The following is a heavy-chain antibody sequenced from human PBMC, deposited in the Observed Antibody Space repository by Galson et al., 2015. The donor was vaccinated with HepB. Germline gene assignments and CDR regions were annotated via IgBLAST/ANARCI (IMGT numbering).Heavy chain of an antibody. D-gene: IGHD7-27*01. Sequence: SLRLSCAASGFTFSSYAMHWVRQAPGKGLEWVAVISYDGSNKYYADSVKGRFTISRDNPKNTLYLQMNSLRAEDTAVYDCARHSSSLGAFDICDQGTMVTASS. V-gene: IGHV3-30*04. J-gene: IGHJ3*02. CDR2: ISYDGSNK. CDR3: ARHSSSLGAFDI. CDR1: GFTFSSYA.